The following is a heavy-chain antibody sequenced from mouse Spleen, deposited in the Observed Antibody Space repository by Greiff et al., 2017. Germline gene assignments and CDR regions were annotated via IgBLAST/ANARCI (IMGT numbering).Heavy chain of an antibody. V-gene: IGHV2-6*01. J-gene: IGHJ3*01. D-gene: IGHD1-1*01. CDR3: ASAHYYGSSSWFAY. CDR2: IWGGGST. CDR1: GFSLTSYG. Sequence: VMLVESGPGLVAPSQSLSITCTVSGFSLTSYGVDWVRQSPGKGLEWLGVIWGGGSTNYNSALKSRLSISKDNSKSQVFLKMNSLQTDDTAMYYCASAHYYGSSSWFAYWGQGTLVTVSA.